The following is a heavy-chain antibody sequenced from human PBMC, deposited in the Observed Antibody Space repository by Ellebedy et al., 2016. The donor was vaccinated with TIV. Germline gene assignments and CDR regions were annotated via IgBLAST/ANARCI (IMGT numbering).Heavy chain of an antibody. Sequence: GGSLRLXXAVSGFTFSSYAMNWVRQAPGTGLQWVSSISDRSTFIYYADSVKGRFTNSRDNAKHSLFLQMNSLRAEDTAVYYCARDSDGLDVWGQGTTVTVSS. CDR2: ISDRSTFI. CDR3: ARDSDGLDV. CDR1: GFTFSSYA. V-gene: IGHV3-21*06. J-gene: IGHJ6*02.